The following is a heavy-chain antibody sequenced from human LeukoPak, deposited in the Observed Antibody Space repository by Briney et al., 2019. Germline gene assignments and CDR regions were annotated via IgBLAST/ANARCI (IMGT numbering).Heavy chain of an antibody. V-gene: IGHV3-23*01. CDR2: ISGSGGST. CDR3: AKATDSSGYYHLPPVY. CDR1: GFTFSSYA. Sequence: GGSLRLSCAASGFTFSSYAMSWVRQAPGKGLEWVSAISGSGGSTYYADSVKGRFTISRDNSKNTLYLQMNSLRAEDTAVYYCAKATDSSGYYHLPPVYWGQGTLVTVSS. J-gene: IGHJ4*02. D-gene: IGHD3-22*01.